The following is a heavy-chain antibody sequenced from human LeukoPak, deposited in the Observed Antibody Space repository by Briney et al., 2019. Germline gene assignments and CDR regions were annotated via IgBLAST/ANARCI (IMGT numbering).Heavy chain of an antibody. CDR1: GFTFSSYS. CDR3: ARRGLWVDMDV. D-gene: IGHD3-10*01. V-gene: IGHV3-48*01. J-gene: IGHJ6*03. Sequence: PGGSLRLSCAASGFTFSSYSMNWVRQAPGKGLEWVSYISSSSSTIYYADSVKGRFTISRDNAKNSLYLQMNSLRAEDTVVYYCARRGLWVDMDVWGKGTTVTVSS. CDR2: ISSSSSTI.